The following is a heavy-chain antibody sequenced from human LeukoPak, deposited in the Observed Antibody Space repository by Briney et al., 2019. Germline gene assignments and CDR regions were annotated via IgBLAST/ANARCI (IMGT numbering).Heavy chain of an antibody. CDR3: ARDGLWEDYDILTGSMDV. V-gene: IGHV3-64*01. CDR2: ISSNGGST. CDR1: GFTFSSYA. J-gene: IGHJ6*03. Sequence: GGSLRLSCAASGFTFSSYAMHWVRQAPGKGLEYVSAISSNGGSTYYANSVKGRFTISRDNSKNTLYLQMGSLRAEDMAVYYCARDGLWEDYDILTGSMDVWGKGTTVTISS. D-gene: IGHD3-9*01.